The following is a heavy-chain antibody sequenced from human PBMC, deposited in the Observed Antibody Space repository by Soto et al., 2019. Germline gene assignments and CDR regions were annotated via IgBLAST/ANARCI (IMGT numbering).Heavy chain of an antibody. J-gene: IGHJ6*03. CDR1: GFTVSNNY. CDR2: IYSGGST. D-gene: IGHD6-6*01. Sequence: DVQLVESGGGLVQPGGSLRLSCAASGFTVSNNYMSWVRQATGKGLEWVSVIYSGGSTYYADSVKGRFTISRHNSKNTLYLQMNSLRAEDSAVYYCARDQGSSSGYYYYMDVWGKGTTVTVSS. V-gene: IGHV3-53*04. CDR3: ARDQGSSSGYYYYMDV.